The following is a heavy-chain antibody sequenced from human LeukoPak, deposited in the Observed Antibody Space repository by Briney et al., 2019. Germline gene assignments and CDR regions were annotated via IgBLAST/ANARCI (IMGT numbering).Heavy chain of an antibody. CDR3: ASRGDLDY. CDR2: IYSGGST. J-gene: IGHJ4*02. V-gene: IGHV3-66*01. D-gene: IGHD3-10*01. Sequence: GGSLRLSCAASGFTFSSSAMRWVRQAPGKGLEWVSVIYSGGSTYYADSVKGRFTISRDNSKNTLYLQMSSLRAEDTAVYYCASRGDLDYWGQGTLVTVSS. CDR1: GFTFSSSA.